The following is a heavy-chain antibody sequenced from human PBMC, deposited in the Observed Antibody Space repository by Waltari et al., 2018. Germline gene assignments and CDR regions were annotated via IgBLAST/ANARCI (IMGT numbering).Heavy chain of an antibody. V-gene: IGHV4-38-2*02. D-gene: IGHD3-3*01. CDR1: GYFISSGYY. CDR3: ARELATIFGDVMIPFGGYDI. CDR2: IYHSGRT. J-gene: IGHJ3*02. Sequence: QVRLQESGPGLAKPSETLSLICDVSGYFISSGYYWAWIRQPPGKGLEWIGSIYHSGRTYYVPTPNMRVTLAVDTAKNQCSLKLSSGTAADTAVYYCARELATIFGDVMIPFGGYDICGHGATVAVSS.